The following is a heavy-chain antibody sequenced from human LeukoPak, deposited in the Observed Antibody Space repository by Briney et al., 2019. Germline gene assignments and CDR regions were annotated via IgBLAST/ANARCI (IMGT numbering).Heavy chain of an antibody. CDR2: IKEDGSEK. D-gene: IGHD3-10*01. Sequence: QPGGSLRLSCAASGFTLSSDWMSWVREARGKGLEWVANIKEDGSEKYYVDSVKGRFTISRDNAKNSLYLHMNSLTAEDTAMYYCARDWVAGVPFDAFDIWGQGTMVSVSS. CDR1: GFTLSSDW. CDR3: ARDWVAGVPFDAFDI. V-gene: IGHV3-7*03. J-gene: IGHJ3*02.